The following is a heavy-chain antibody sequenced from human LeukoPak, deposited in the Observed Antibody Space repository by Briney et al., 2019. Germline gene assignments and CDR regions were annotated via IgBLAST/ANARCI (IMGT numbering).Heavy chain of an antibody. CDR1: GYTFTSYD. Sequence: GASVKVSCKASGYTFTSYDINWVRQATGQGLEWMGWMNPNSGNTGYAQNFQGRVTMTRNTSISTAYMELSSLRSEDTAVYYCARRRNDYGIDYWGQGTLVTVSS. J-gene: IGHJ4*02. CDR2: MNPNSGNT. V-gene: IGHV1-8*01. CDR3: ARRRNDYGIDY. D-gene: IGHD4-17*01.